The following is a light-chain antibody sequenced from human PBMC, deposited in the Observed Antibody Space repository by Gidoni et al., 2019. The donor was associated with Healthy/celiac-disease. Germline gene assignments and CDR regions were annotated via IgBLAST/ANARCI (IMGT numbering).Light chain of an antibody. CDR3: QQYYSTPIT. Sequence: DIVMTQSPHSLAVSLGETATINCKSSQSVLYSYNNKNYLAWYQQQPGQPPKLLIYLASTRASGVPDRFSGSGSGTDFTLTISSLQAEDVAVYYCQQYYSTPITFGQGTRLEIK. CDR1: QSVLYSYNNKNY. CDR2: LAS. V-gene: IGKV4-1*01. J-gene: IGKJ5*01.